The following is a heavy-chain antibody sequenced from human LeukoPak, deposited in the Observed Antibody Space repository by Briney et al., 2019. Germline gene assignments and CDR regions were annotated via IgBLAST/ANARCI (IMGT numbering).Heavy chain of an antibody. J-gene: IGHJ4*02. Sequence: SGGSLRLSCAASGFTVSSTYMAWVRQAPGKGLEWVSVIYRGGDTYYADSVKGRFTISRDNSKNTVYLQMNSLRAEDTAMYCCARGYCSSTNCPWNFDYWGQGTLVTVSS. CDR1: GFTVSSTY. D-gene: IGHD2-2*01. CDR2: IYRGGDT. V-gene: IGHV3-53*01. CDR3: ARGYCSSTNCPWNFDY.